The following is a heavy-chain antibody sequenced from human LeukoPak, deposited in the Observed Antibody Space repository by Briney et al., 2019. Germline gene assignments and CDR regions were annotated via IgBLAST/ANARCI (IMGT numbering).Heavy chain of an antibody. D-gene: IGHD5-12*01. J-gene: IGHJ4*02. CDR3: ARATLRRGYSGYDYGDYFDY. Sequence: GASVKVTCKASGYTFTSYYMHWVRQAPGQGLEWMGWINPNSGGTNYAQKFQGRVTMTRDTSISTAYMELIRLRSDDTAVYYCARATLRRGYSGYDYGDYFDYWGQGTLVTVSS. CDR2: INPNSGGT. CDR1: GYTFTSYY. V-gene: IGHV1-2*02.